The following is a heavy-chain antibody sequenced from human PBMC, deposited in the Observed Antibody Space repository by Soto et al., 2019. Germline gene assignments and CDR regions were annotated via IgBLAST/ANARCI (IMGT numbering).Heavy chain of an antibody. CDR2: ISANIGIA. CDR3: ARDGYYDILTGSNWFDP. Sequence: ASVKVSCKASGYIFSHYGVTWVRQAPGQGLEWMGWISANIGIANYAQKFQGRVTMTADKSTSTAYMELSSLRSEDTAVYYCARDGYYDILTGSNWFDPWGQGTLVTVSS. J-gene: IGHJ5*02. D-gene: IGHD3-9*01. CDR1: GYIFSHYG. V-gene: IGHV1-18*01.